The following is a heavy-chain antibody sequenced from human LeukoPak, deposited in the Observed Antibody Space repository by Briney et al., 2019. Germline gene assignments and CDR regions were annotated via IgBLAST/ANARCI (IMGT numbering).Heavy chain of an antibody. CDR3: ARDSYYYDSSGATDY. D-gene: IGHD3-22*01. CDR2: ISAYNGNT. CDR1: GYTFTSYG. V-gene: IGHV1-18*01. J-gene: IGHJ4*02. Sequence: ASVKVSFKASGYTFTSYGISWVRQAPGQGLEWMGWISAYNGNTNYAQKLQGRVTMTTDTSTSTAYMELRSLRSDDTAVYYCARDSYYYDSSGATDYWGQGTLVTVSS.